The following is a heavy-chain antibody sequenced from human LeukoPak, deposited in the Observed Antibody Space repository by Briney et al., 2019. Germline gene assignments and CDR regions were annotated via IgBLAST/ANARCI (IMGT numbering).Heavy chain of an antibody. V-gene: IGHV4-59*12. CDR3: ARAARYTAMVINWFDP. D-gene: IGHD5-18*01. CDR2: IYYSGST. CDR1: GGSISSYY. J-gene: IGHJ5*02. Sequence: PSETLSLTCTVSGGSISSYYWSWIRQPPGKGLEWIGYIYYSGSTNYNPSLKSRVTISVDTSKNQFSLKLSSVTAADTAVYYCARAARYTAMVINWFDPWGQGTLVTVSS.